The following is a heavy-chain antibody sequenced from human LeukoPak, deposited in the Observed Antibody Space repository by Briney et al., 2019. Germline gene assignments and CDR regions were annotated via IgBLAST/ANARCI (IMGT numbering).Heavy chain of an antibody. CDR2: INTNTGNP. Sequence: ASVKVSCKASGYTFTSYAMNWVRQAPGQGLEWMGWINTNTGNPTYAQGFTGRFVFSLDTSVSTAYLQISSLKAEDTAVYYCASQYSYGYYYYYYMDVWGKGTTVTVSS. CDR1: GYTFTSYA. CDR3: ASQYSYGYYYYYYMDV. J-gene: IGHJ6*03. V-gene: IGHV7-4-1*02. D-gene: IGHD5-18*01.